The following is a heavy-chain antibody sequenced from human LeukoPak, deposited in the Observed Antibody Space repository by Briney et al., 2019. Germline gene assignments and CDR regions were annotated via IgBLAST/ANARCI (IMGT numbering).Heavy chain of an antibody. CDR3: ARGDFCSKSNCYLRPMDV. D-gene: IGHD3-3*01. J-gene: IGHJ6*01. CDR2: IYYSGST. V-gene: IGHV4-59*01. Sequence: SETLSLTCSAAGGSISDDYWNWILQPPGKGLEWIGYIYYSGSTTYNPSLKSRVTMSVDMAKNQFSLKVRSVTAADPAVYYCARGDFCSKSNCYLRPMDVWGKGTTVTVSS. CDR1: GGSISDDY.